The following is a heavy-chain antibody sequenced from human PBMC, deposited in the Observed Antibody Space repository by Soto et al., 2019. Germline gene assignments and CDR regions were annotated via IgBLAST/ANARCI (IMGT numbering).Heavy chain of an antibody. CDR2: ISAYNGNT. V-gene: IGHV1-18*04. D-gene: IGHD3-3*01. CDR1: GYTFTSYG. J-gene: IGHJ4*02. Sequence: ASVKVSCKASGYTFTSYGISWVRQAPGQGLEWMGWISAYNGNTNYAQKLQGRVTMTTDTSTSTAYMELRSLRSDDTAVYYCARRSTIFGVVIAAFDYWGQGTPVTVSS. CDR3: ARRSTIFGVVIAAFDY.